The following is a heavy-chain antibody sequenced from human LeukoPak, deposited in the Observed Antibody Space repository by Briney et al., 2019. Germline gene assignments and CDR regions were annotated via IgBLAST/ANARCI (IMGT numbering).Heavy chain of an antibody. CDR2: ISYDGSNK. D-gene: IGHD4-17*01. CDR3: AKDRNGAATGTTVTAYYYGMDV. Sequence: PGGALRLSCAASGFTFSSYGMHWVRQAPGKGLEGVAVISYDGSNKYYADSVKGRFTISRDNSKNTLYLQMNSLRAEDTAVYYRAKDRNGAATGTTVTAYYYGMDVWGQGTTVTVSS. J-gene: IGHJ6*02. CDR1: GFTFSSYG. V-gene: IGHV3-30*18.